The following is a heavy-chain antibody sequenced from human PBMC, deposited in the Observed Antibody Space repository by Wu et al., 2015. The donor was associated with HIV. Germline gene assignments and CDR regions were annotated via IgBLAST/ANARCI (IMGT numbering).Heavy chain of an antibody. CDR1: GDGFTSYA. V-gene: IGHV1-69*06. J-gene: IGHJ4*02. CDR3: TRSTFAGGSDTWYSFDK. D-gene: IGHD2-15*01. Sequence: QVHLVQFGGEVKKPGSSVKVTCKASGDGFTSYAVSWVRQAPGQGLEWMGGINPLFGTTKFAQKFHDRLTITADRSTTTAYMELSNLKSEDTAVYFCTRSTFAGGSDTWYSFDKWGQGTLVSVSS. CDR2: INPLFGTT.